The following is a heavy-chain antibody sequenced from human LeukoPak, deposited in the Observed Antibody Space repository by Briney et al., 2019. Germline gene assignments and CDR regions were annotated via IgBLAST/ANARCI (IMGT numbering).Heavy chain of an antibody. V-gene: IGHV3-23*01. J-gene: IGHJ4*02. D-gene: IGHD3-3*01. CDR1: KFTFSSYA. CDR3: AKDRYDFWSTYSSNPFDY. CDR2: ISGSGGST. Sequence: GGSLRLSCAASKFTFSSYAMNWVRQASGKGLEWVSGISGSGGSTYYADCVKGRFTISRDNSKNTLYLQMNSLRAEDTAVYYCAKDRYDFWSTYSSNPFDYWGQGTLVTVSS.